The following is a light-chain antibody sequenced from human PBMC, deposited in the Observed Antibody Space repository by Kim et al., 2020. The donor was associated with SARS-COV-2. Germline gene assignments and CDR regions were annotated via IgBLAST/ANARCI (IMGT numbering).Light chain of an antibody. CDR2: DVT. Sequence: QSVTISCTGTSSDVGGYNYVSWYQQHTGKAPKVMIYDVTKRPSGVPDRFSGSKSGNTASLTISGLQAEDEADYYCCSYAGSYTFVVFGGGTQLTVL. CDR3: CSYAGSYTFVV. J-gene: IGLJ2*01. V-gene: IGLV2-11*01. CDR1: SSDVGGYNY.